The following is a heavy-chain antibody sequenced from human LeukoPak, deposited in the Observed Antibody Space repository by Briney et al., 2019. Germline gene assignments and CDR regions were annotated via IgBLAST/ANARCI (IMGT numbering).Heavy chain of an antibody. CDR2: INPNSGGT. CDR3: ARDLRITMIVVEWAFDI. Sequence: ASVKVSCKASGYTFTGYYMRWVRQAPGQGLEWMGWINPNSGGTNYAQKFQGRVTMTRDTSISTAYMELSRLRSDDTAVYYCARDLRITMIVVEWAFDIWGQGTMVTVSS. J-gene: IGHJ3*02. D-gene: IGHD3-22*01. CDR1: GYTFTGYY. V-gene: IGHV1-2*02.